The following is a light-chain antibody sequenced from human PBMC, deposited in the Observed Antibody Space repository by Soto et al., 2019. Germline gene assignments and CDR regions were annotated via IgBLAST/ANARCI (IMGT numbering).Light chain of an antibody. Sequence: DIQMTQSPSTLSASVGDRVTITCRASQSVSNWLAWYQQKRGKAPELLIYDASSLKSGVPARFSGSGSGTEFTLTISSLQPDDVATYYCQQYNTYSAFGQGTKGEIK. V-gene: IGKV1-5*01. J-gene: IGKJ1*01. CDR2: DAS. CDR1: QSVSNW. CDR3: QQYNTYSA.